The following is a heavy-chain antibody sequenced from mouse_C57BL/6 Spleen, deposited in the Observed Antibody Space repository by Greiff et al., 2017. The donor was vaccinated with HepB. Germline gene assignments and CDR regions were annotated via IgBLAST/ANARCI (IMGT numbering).Heavy chain of an antibody. D-gene: IGHD1-1*01. CDR3: TEITTVVEYYAMDY. J-gene: IGHJ4*01. CDR2: IDPETGGT. Sequence: LMESGAELVRPGASVTLSCKASGYTFTDYEMHWVKQTPVHGLEWIGAIDPETGGTAYNQKFKGKAILTADKSSSTAYMELRSLTSEDSAVYYCTEITTVVEYYAMDYWGQGTSVTVSS. V-gene: IGHV1-15*01. CDR1: GYTFTDYE.